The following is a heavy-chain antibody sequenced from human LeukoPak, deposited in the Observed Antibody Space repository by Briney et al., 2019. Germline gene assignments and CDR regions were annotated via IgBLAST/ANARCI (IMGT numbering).Heavy chain of an antibody. CDR2: AGWAGGTT. D-gene: IGHD3-10*02. V-gene: IGHV3-43*01. J-gene: IGHJ4*02. Sequence: GGSLRLSCAASGFTFSSYSMNWVRQAPGKGLEWVSLAGWAGGTTFYSDSARGRFTISRDSGRKSVYLQMNSLTTDDTAFYFCAKELDTMFFDYWGQGALVTVSS. CDR1: GFTFSSYS. CDR3: AKELDTMFFDY.